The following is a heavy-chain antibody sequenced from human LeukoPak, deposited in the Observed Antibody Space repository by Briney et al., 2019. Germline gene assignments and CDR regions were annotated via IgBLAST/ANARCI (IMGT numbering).Heavy chain of an antibody. CDR3: ASFSSSLVYAFDI. CDR2: IIPIFGTA. J-gene: IGHJ3*02. V-gene: IGHV1-69*06. Sequence: SVKVSCKASGGTFSSYAISWVRQAPGQGLEWMGGIIPIFGTANYAQKFQGRVMITADKSTSTAYMELSSLRSEDTAVYYCASFSSSLVYAFDIWGQGTMVTVSS. CDR1: GGTFSSYA. D-gene: IGHD6-6*01.